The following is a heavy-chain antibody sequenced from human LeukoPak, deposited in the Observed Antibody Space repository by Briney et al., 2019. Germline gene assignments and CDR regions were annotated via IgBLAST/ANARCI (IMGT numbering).Heavy chain of an antibody. CDR1: GGSISSGGYS. CDR3: ARGVSAAGHLFDY. V-gene: IGHV4-30-2*01. Sequence: SQTLSLTCTVSGGSISSGGYSWSWIRQPPGKGLEWIGYIYHSGSTYYNPSLKSRVTISVDRSKNQFSLKLSSVTAADTAVYYCARGVSAAGHLFDYWGQGTLVTVSS. D-gene: IGHD6-13*01. CDR2: IYHSGST. J-gene: IGHJ4*02.